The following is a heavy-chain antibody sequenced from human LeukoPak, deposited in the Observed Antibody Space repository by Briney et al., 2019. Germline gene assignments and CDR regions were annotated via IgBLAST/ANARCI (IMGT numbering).Heavy chain of an antibody. V-gene: IGHV4-34*01. Sequence: SETLSLTCAVYGGSFSGYYWSWIRQPPGKGLEWIGEINHSGSTNYNPSLKSRVTISVDTSKNQFSLKLSSVTAADTAVYYCARGVPRRSYMDVWGKGTTVTVSS. CDR2: INHSGST. J-gene: IGHJ6*03. CDR3: ARGVPRRSYMDV. CDR1: GGSFSGYY.